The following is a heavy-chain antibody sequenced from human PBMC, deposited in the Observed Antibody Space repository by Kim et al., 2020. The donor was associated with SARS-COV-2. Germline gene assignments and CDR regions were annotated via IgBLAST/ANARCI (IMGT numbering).Heavy chain of an antibody. CDR1: GGSISSYY. V-gene: IGHV4-59*01. Sequence: SETLSLTCTVSGGSISSYYWSWIRQPPGKGLEWIGYIYYSGSTNYNPSLKSRVTISVDTSKNQFSLKLSSVTAADTAVYYCARVKDTAMVRGGMDVWGQGTTVTVSS. J-gene: IGHJ6*02. CDR3: ARVKDTAMVRGGMDV. D-gene: IGHD5-18*01. CDR2: IYYSGST.